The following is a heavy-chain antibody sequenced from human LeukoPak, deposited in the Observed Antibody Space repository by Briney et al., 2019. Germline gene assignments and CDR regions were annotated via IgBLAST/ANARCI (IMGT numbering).Heavy chain of an antibody. CDR2: ISGSGGST. Sequence: GGSLRLSCAASGFTFSSYSMNWVRQAPGKGLEWVSAISGSGGSTYYADSVKGRFTISRDNSKNTLYLQMNSLRAEDTAVYYCAKVTGIAAAGTGIAFDIWGQGTMVTVSS. D-gene: IGHD6-13*01. CDR1: GFTFSSYS. V-gene: IGHV3-23*01. J-gene: IGHJ3*02. CDR3: AKVTGIAAAGTGIAFDI.